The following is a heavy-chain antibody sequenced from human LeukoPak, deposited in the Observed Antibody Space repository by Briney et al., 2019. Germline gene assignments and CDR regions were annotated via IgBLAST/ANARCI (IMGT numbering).Heavy chain of an antibody. CDR3: AKDSAVAGTNY. Sequence: PGGSQRLSCAASGFAFSSYAMTWVRQAPGKGLEWVAVISYDGSNKYYADSVKGRFTISRDNSKNTLYLQMNSLRAEDTAVYYCAKDSAVAGTNYWGQGTLVTVSS. CDR1: GFAFSSYA. CDR2: ISYDGSNK. J-gene: IGHJ4*02. D-gene: IGHD6-19*01. V-gene: IGHV3-30*18.